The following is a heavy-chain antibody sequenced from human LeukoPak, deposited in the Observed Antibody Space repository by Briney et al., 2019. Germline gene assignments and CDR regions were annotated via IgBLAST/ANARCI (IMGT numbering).Heavy chain of an antibody. CDR2: IKSKTDGGTT. D-gene: IGHD2-2*01. Sequence: GGSLRLSCAASGFTLRDYYMSWIRQAPGKGREWVGRIKSKTDGGTTDYAAPVKGRFTISRDDSKNKLYLQMNSLKTEDTAVYYCTTANWYQYYYYYYYMDVWGKGTTVTVSS. CDR3: TTANWYQYYYYYYYMDV. V-gene: IGHV3-15*01. J-gene: IGHJ6*03. CDR1: GFTLRDYY.